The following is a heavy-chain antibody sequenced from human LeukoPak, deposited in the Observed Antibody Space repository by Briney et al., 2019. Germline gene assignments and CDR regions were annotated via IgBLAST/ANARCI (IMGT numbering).Heavy chain of an antibody. CDR2: MNPNSGGT. D-gene: IGHD6-13*01. CDR1: GYSFTNYD. Sequence: GASVRVSCKASGYSFTNYDINWVRQATGQGLEWMGWMNPNSGGTNYAQKFQGRVTMTRDTSISTAYMELSRLRSDDTAVYYCARGIRTWAAGNLEYFQHWGQGTLVTVSS. CDR3: ARGIRTWAAGNLEYFQH. J-gene: IGHJ1*01. V-gene: IGHV1-2*02.